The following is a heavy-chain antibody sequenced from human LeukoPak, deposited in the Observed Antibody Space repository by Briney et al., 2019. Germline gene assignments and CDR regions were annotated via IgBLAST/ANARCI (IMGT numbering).Heavy chain of an antibody. CDR2: NYPCWYDT. J-gene: IGHJ5*02. V-gene: IGHV5-51*01. Sequence: RGGALDISCWGSGFNFINYWIAWVRQMRGKGLGWMLMNYPCWYDTRYSPSFQGQVTISADKSISTAYLQWSSLKASDTAMYYCARYRVVPAAIGSDWFDPWGQGTLVTVSS. CDR3: ARYRVVPAAIGSDWFDP. D-gene: IGHD2-2*02. CDR1: GFNFINYW.